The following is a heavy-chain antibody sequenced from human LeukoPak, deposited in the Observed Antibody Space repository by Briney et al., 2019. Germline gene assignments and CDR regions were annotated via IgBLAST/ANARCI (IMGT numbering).Heavy chain of an antibody. J-gene: IGHJ4*02. CDR1: GFTFSDYY. CDR3: ARTYSSGWHQYYFDY. Sequence: GGSLRLSCAVSGFTFSDYYMSWIRQAPGKGLEWVSYISSSSSYTNYADSVKGRFTISRDNAKNSLYLQMNSLRAEDTAVYYCARTYSSGWHQYYFDYWGQGTLVTVSS. V-gene: IGHV3-11*03. CDR2: ISSSSSYT. D-gene: IGHD6-19*01.